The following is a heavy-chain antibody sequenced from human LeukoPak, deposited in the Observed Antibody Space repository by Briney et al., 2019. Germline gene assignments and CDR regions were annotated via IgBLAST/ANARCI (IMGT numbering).Heavy chain of an antibody. Sequence: SETLSLTCSVSGVSISSSYWSWIRQPPGKGLEWIGYISYRGTTKYNPSLKSRVTISVDTSKNRVSLNLSSVTAADTAVYYCARDPGSCSGGSCSFYWYFDLWGRGTLVTVSS. CDR1: GVSISSSY. J-gene: IGHJ2*01. CDR3: ARDPGSCSGGSCSFYWYFDL. V-gene: IGHV4-59*01. CDR2: ISYRGTT. D-gene: IGHD2-15*01.